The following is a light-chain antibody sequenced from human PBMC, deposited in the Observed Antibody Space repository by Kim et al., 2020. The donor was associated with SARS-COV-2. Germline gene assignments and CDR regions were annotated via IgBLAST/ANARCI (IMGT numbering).Light chain of an antibody. J-gene: IGKJ4*02. Sequence: EIVLTQSPGTLSLSPGERATLSCRASQSVSRNYLAWYQQRPGQTPRLLMYAASSRATGFPDRFSGSGSGTDFTLTISRLEPEDFAVYYCQQYGNSVTFGGGTKVEI. CDR2: AAS. V-gene: IGKV3-20*01. CDR3: QQYGNSVT. CDR1: QSVSRNY.